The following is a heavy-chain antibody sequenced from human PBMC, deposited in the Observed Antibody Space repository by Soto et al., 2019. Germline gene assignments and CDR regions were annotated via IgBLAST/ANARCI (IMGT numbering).Heavy chain of an antibody. V-gene: IGHV4-30-4*02. D-gene: IGHD6-13*01. J-gene: IGHJ6*03. CDR2: IYYSGST. CDR3: ARELRAAAGYYYCYYMDV. Sequence: PSETLSLTCTVSGGSISSADYYWSWIRQPPGKGLEWIGYIYYSGSTYYNPSLKSRVTISVDTSKNQFSLKLSSVTAADTAVYYCARELRAAAGYYYCYYMDVWGKGTTVTVSS. CDR1: GGSISSADYY.